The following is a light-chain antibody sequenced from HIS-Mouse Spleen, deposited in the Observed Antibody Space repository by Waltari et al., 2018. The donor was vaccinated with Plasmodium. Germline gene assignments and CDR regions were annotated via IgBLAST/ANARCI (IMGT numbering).Light chain of an antibody. CDR3: AAWDDSLNGPV. CDR1: SSNIGSNT. Sequence: QSVLTQPPSASGTPGQRVTISCSGRSSNIGSNTVNWYQQLPGTAPKLLIYSNIQRPSGVPDRFSGSKSGTSASLAISGLQSEDEADYYCAAWDDSLNGPVFGGGTKLTVL. CDR2: SNI. V-gene: IGLV1-44*01. J-gene: IGLJ3*02.